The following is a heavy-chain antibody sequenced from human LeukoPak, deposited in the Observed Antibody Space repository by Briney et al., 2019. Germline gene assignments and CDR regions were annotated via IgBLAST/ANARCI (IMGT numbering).Heavy chain of an antibody. Sequence: GRSLRLSCAASGFTFSSYGMHWVRQTPGKGLDWVAVISYDGSNKYYVDSVKGRFTISRDNSKNMLYLQTNSLRAEDTAVYYCAREDFFTPHSWGQGTLVTVSS. CDR2: ISYDGSNK. D-gene: IGHD3/OR15-3a*01. V-gene: IGHV3-30*03. CDR1: GFTFSSYG. CDR3: AREDFFTPHS. J-gene: IGHJ4*02.